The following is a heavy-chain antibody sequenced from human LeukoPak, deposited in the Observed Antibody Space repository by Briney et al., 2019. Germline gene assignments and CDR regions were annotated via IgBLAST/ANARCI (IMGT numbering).Heavy chain of an antibody. Sequence: KSSQTLSLTCTVSGGSISSGGYYWSWIRQPPGKGLEWIGYIYHSGSTYYNPSLKSRVTISVDRSKNQFSLKLSSVTAADTAVYYCARGALTYYDFIGDWFDPWGQGTLVTVSS. CDR1: GGSISSGGYY. CDR3: ARGALTYYDFIGDWFDP. D-gene: IGHD3-3*01. V-gene: IGHV4-30-2*01. J-gene: IGHJ5*02. CDR2: IYHSGST.